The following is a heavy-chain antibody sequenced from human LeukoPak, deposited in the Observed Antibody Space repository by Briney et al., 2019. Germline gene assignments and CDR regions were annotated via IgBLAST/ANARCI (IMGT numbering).Heavy chain of an antibody. J-gene: IGHJ4*02. V-gene: IGHV3-30-3*01. CDR2: ISDDGSNK. Sequence: PSGGSLRLSCAASGFTFSRYAMHWVRQAPGKGLEWVALISDDGSNKYYVDSVKGRFTISRDNSKNTLSLQMNSLRAEDTAVYYCARGVRDGSGSFDYWGQGTLVTVSS. CDR1: GFTFSRYA. CDR3: ARGVRDGSGSFDY. D-gene: IGHD3-10*01.